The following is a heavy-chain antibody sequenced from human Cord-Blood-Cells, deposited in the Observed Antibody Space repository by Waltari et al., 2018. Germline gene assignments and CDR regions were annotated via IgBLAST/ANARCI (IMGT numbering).Heavy chain of an antibody. CDR1: GGSISSSSSY. CDR3: ASSHRVVRGVIIYFQH. Sequence: QLQLQESGPGLVKPSETLSLTCTVSGGSISSSSSYWGWIRQPPGKGLEWIGSIYYSGSTYYNPSLKSRVTISVDTSKNQFSLKLSSVTAADTAVYYCASSHRVVRGVIIYFQHWGQGTLVTVSS. V-gene: IGHV4-39*01. J-gene: IGHJ1*01. D-gene: IGHD3-10*01. CDR2: IYYSGST.